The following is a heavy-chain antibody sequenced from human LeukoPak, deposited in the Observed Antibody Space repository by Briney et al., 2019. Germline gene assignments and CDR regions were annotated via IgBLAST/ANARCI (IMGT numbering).Heavy chain of an antibody. Sequence: GGSLRLSCAASGFTFSSYAMNWVRQAPGKGLEWVSFISGSGDTTYYADSVKGWFTISRDSSKNTLYLQMNSLRAEDTAVYYCAKSRGESRGASNYWGQGTLVTVSS. J-gene: IGHJ4*02. V-gene: IGHV3-23*01. CDR1: GFTFSSYA. CDR3: AKSRGESRGASNY. D-gene: IGHD1-26*01. CDR2: ISGSGDTT.